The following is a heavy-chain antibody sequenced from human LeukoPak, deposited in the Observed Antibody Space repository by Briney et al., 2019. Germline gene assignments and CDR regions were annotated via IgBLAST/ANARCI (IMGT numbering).Heavy chain of an antibody. Sequence: SETLSLTCTVSGGSISSSSHYWGWIRQPPGKGLEWIGSIYYSGSTYYNPSLKSRGTISVDTSKNQFSLKLSSVTAADTAVYYCARRDGYIIGFFDYWGQGTLVTVSS. CDR2: IYYSGST. J-gene: IGHJ4*02. D-gene: IGHD5-24*01. V-gene: IGHV4-39*01. CDR3: ARRDGYIIGFFDY. CDR1: GGSISSSSHY.